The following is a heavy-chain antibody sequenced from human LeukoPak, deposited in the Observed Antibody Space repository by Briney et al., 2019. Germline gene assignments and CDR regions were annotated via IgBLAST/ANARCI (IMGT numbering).Heavy chain of an antibody. CDR1: GGTFSSYA. V-gene: IGHV1-69*05. J-gene: IGHJ5*02. D-gene: IGHD2-2*02. Sequence: GAPVKVSCKASGGTFSSYAISWVRQAPGQGLEWMGGIIPIFGTANYAQKFQGRVTITTDESTSTAYMELSSLRSEDTAVYYCATYCSSTSCYTEDWFDPWGQGTLVTVSS. CDR2: IIPIFGTA. CDR3: ATYCSSTSCYTEDWFDP.